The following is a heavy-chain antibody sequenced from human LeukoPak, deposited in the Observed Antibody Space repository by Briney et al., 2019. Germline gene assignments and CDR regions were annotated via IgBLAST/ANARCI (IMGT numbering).Heavy chain of an antibody. CDR1: GGSFSGYY. CDR3: ARPLSLGYCSGGSCYGRGAWFDR. J-gene: IGHJ5*02. V-gene: IGHV4-34*01. CDR2: INHSGST. Sequence: SETLSLTCAVYGGSFSGYYWSWIRQPPGKGLEWIGEINHSGSTNYNPSLKSRVTISVDKSKNQFSLKLRSVTAADTAVYYCARPLSLGYCSGGSCYGRGAWFDRWGQGTLVTVSS. D-gene: IGHD2-15*01.